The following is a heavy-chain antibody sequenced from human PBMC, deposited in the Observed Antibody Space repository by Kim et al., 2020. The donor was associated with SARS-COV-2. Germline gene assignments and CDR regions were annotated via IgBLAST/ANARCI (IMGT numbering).Heavy chain of an antibody. J-gene: IGHJ4*02. V-gene: IGHV4-39*01. CDR3: AVRYSSGWSGFDY. Sequence: YIPSRKGRVTIAVDTTKNQFSLKLSSVTAADTAVYYCAVRYSSGWSGFDYWGQGTLVTVSS. D-gene: IGHD6-19*01.